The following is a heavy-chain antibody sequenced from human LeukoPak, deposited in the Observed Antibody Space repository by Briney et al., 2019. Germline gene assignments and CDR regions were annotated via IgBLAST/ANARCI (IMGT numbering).Heavy chain of an antibody. V-gene: IGHV4-59*01. J-gene: IGHJ3*02. Sequence: SETLSLTCTVSGGSISSYYWSWIRQPPGKGLEWIGYIYYGGSTDYNPSLKSRVTISVDTSKNQFSLKLSSVTAADTAVYYCARNLDWISDAFDIWGQGTMVTVSS. CDR2: IYYGGST. CDR1: GGSISSYY. D-gene: IGHD3-3*01. CDR3: ARNLDWISDAFDI.